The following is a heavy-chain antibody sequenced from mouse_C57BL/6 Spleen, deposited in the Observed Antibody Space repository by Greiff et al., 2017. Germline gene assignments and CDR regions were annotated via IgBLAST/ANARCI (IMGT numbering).Heavy chain of an antibody. Sequence: VQLQQPGTELVAPGASVKLSCKASGYTFTSYWVNWVKQRPGQGLEWIGNINPSNGGTNYNEQFKSKDTLTVDKSTITAYMQLSSLTSEDAAVYYCARKRAMDYWGQGTSVTVSS. CDR2: INPSNGGT. CDR1: GYTFTSYW. J-gene: IGHJ4*01. CDR3: ARKRAMDY. V-gene: IGHV1-53*01.